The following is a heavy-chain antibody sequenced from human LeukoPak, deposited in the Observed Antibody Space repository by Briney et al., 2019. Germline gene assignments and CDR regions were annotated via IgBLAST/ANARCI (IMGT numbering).Heavy chain of an antibody. Sequence: GGSLRLSCAASGFTFSSYSMNWARQAPGKGLEWVSSISSSSSYIYYVDSVKGRFTISRDNAKNSLYLQMNSLRAEDTAVYYCARDSRAYWGQGTLVTVSS. V-gene: IGHV3-21*01. CDR3: ARDSRAY. CDR2: ISSSSSYI. CDR1: GFTFSSYS. D-gene: IGHD3-10*01. J-gene: IGHJ4*02.